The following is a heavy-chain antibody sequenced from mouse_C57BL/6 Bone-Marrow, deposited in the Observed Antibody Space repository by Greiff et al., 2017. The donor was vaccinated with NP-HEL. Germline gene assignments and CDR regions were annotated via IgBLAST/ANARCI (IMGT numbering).Heavy chain of an antibody. J-gene: IGHJ2*01. Sequence: EVKLMESGPVLVKPGASVKMSCKASGYTFTDYYMNWVKQSHGKSLEWIGVINPYNGGTSYNQKFKGKATLTVDKSSSTAYMELNSLTSEDSAVYYCARDYYGSSFHYFDYWGQGTTLTVSS. CDR1: GYTFTDYY. V-gene: IGHV1-19*01. CDR2: INPYNGGT. D-gene: IGHD1-1*01. CDR3: ARDYYGSSFHYFDY.